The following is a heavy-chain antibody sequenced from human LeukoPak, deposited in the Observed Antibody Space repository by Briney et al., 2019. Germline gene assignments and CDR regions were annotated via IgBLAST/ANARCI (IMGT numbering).Heavy chain of an antibody. Sequence: SETLSLTCSLSGGFISISTHYWGWIRQTPGKGLEWIGSVFYSGTTYFNPSLNGRLTISVDTSKNQFSLKLSSVTAADTAVYYCARLITMIVVVPFDAFDIWGQGTMVTVSS. CDR2: VFYSGTT. J-gene: IGHJ3*02. D-gene: IGHD3-22*01. CDR1: GGFISISTHY. CDR3: ARLITMIVVVPFDAFDI. V-gene: IGHV4-39*01.